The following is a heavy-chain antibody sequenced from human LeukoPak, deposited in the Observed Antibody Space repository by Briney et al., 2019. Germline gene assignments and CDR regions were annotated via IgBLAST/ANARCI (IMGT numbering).Heavy chain of an antibody. Sequence: ASVKVSCKASGYTFTSYAISWVRQAPGQGLEWMGRIIPILGIANYAQKFQGRVTITADKSTSTAYMELSSLRSEDTAVYYCACGRYYYDSSGYYSYYWGQGTLVTVSS. CDR1: GYTFTSYA. V-gene: IGHV1-69*04. CDR2: IIPILGIA. D-gene: IGHD3-22*01. J-gene: IGHJ4*02. CDR3: ACGRYYYDSSGYYSYY.